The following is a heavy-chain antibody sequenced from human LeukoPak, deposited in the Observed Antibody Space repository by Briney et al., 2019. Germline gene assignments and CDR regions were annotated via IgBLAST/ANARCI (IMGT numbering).Heavy chain of an antibody. V-gene: IGHV4-59*01. D-gene: IGHD1-26*01. J-gene: IGHJ4*02. Sequence: PSETLSLTCTVSGGSISSYYWSWIRQPPGKGLEWTGYIYYSGSTNYNPSLKSRVTISVDTSKNQFSLKLSSVTAADTAVYYCARVGATGGFDYWGQGTLVTVSS. CDR1: GGSISSYY. CDR2: IYYSGST. CDR3: ARVGATGGFDY.